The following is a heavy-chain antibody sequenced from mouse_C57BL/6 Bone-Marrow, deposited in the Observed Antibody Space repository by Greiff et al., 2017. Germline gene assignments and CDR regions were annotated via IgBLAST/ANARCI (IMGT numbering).Heavy chain of an antibody. CDR3: AREGHYYYYAMDY. CDR2: INYDGSST. J-gene: IGHJ4*01. D-gene: IGHD2-1*01. CDR1: GFTFSDYY. V-gene: IGHV5-16*01. Sequence: EVHLVESEGGLVQPGSSMKLSCTASGFTFSDYYMPWVRQVPEQGLEWVANINYDGSSTYYLDALKSRFIISRDNATNILYLQMSSLKSEDTATYYCAREGHYYYYAMDYWGQGTSVTVSS.